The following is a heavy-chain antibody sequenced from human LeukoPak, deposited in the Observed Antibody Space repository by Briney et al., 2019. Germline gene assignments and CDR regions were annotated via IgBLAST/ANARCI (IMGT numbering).Heavy chain of an antibody. D-gene: IGHD3-22*01. V-gene: IGHV4-59*12. Sequence: SETLSLTCTVSGGSISSYYWSWIRQPPGKGLEWIGYIYYSGSTNYNPSLKSRVTISVDTSKNQFSLKLSSVTAADTAVYYCARGGPFYYDSSGYRDAFDIWGQGTMVTVSS. CDR3: ARGGPFYYDSSGYRDAFDI. CDR2: IYYSGST. J-gene: IGHJ3*02. CDR1: GGSISSYY.